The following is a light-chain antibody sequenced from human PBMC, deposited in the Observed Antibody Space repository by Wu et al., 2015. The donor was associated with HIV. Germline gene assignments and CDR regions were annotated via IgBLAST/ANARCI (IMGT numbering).Light chain of an antibody. Sequence: EMVLTQSPGTLSLSPGERATLSCRVSESIGSSSLAWYQQKPGQAPRLLIYGASSRATGIPDRLSGSGSGADFTLTISRLEPEDSAVYYCQQRSNSPLTFGQGTRLEIK. J-gene: IGKJ5*01. V-gene: IGKV3D-20*02. CDR2: GAS. CDR3: QQRSNSPLT. CDR1: ESIGSSS.